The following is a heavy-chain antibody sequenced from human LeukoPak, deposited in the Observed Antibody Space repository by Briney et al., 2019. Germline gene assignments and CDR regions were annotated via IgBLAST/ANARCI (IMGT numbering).Heavy chain of an antibody. D-gene: IGHD3-22*01. V-gene: IGHV3-48*03. Sequence: GGSLRLSCAASGFTFSSYEMNWVRQAPGKGLEWVSYISSSGSTIYYADSVKGRFTISRDNANNSLYLQMNSLRAEDTAVYYCAREGYYDSSGYSFLQYYYYYMDVWGKGTTVTISS. CDR2: ISSSGSTI. CDR1: GFTFSSYE. J-gene: IGHJ6*03. CDR3: AREGYYDSSGYSFLQYYYYYMDV.